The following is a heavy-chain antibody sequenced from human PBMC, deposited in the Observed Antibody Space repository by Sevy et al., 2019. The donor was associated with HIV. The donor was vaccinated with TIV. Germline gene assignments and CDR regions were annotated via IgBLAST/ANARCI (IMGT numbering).Heavy chain of an antibody. D-gene: IGHD6-13*01. CDR2: ISSTSSYI. Sequence: GGSLRLSCAASGFTFGSYSMNWVRQAPGKGLEWVSSISSTSSYIYYADSVKGRFTISRDNAKNSLYLQMNSLRAEDTAVYYCARGKDLYVAAARTTDYWGQGTLVTVSS. J-gene: IGHJ4*02. V-gene: IGHV3-21*01. CDR1: GFTFGSYS. CDR3: ARGKDLYVAAARTTDY.